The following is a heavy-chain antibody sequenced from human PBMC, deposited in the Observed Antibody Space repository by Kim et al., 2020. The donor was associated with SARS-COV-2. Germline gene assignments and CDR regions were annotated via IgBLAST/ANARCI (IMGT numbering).Heavy chain of an antibody. V-gene: IGHV3-30*01. CDR3: ARDPYCSSTSCLKQGDY. J-gene: IGHJ4*02. D-gene: IGHD2-2*01. Sequence: VKGRFTISRDNSKNTLYLQMNSLRAEDTAVYYCARDPYCSSTSCLKQGDYWGQGTLVTVSS.